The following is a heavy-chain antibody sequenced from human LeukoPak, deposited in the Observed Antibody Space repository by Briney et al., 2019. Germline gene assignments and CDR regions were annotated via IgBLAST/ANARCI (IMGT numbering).Heavy chain of an antibody. D-gene: IGHD2-15*01. Sequence: ASVKVSCTASGYTFTGYYMHWVRQAPGQGLEWMGWINPNSGGTNYAQKFQGRVTMTRDTSISTAYMELSRLRSDDTAVYYCARWEVVAATRSWFDPWGQGTLVTVSS. J-gene: IGHJ5*02. CDR1: GYTFTGYY. CDR3: ARWEVVAATRSWFDP. V-gene: IGHV1-2*02. CDR2: INPNSGGT.